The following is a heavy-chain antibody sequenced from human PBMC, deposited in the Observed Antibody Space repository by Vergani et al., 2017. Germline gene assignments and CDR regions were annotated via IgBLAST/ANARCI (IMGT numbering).Heavy chain of an antibody. CDR2: IKSKTDGGTT. CDR3: TTAFRFYYYYGMDV. CDR1: GFTFSNAW. J-gene: IGHJ6*02. V-gene: IGHV3-15*01. D-gene: IGHD2/OR15-2a*01. Sequence: EVQLVESGGGLVKPGGSLRLSCAASGFTFSNAWMSWVRQAPGKGLEWVGRIKSKTDGGTTDYAAPVKGRFTISRDDSKNTLYLQMNSLKTEDTAVYYCTTAFRFYYYYGMDVWGQGTTVTVSS.